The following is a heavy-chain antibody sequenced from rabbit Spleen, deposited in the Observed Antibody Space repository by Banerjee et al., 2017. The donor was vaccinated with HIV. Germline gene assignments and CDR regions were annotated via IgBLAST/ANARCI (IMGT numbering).Heavy chain of an antibody. J-gene: IGHJ4*01. Sequence: QSLEESGGDLVKPGASLTLTCTASGFSLSSSDYMCWVRQAPGKGLEWISCIAGSGSGFTYSATWGEGRFTCSKTSSTTVTLQMTSLTVADTAPYFCARDLAGAIGWNFYRWGPGARVTVS. CDR2: IAGSGSGFT. V-gene: IGHV1S40*01. CDR1: GFSLSSSDY. D-gene: IGHD4-1*01. CDR3: ARDLAGAIGWNFYR.